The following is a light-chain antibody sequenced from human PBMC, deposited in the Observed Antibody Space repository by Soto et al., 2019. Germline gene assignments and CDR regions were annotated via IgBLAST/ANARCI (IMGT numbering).Light chain of an antibody. Sequence: DIQMTQSPSTLSASVGDRVTITCRASQSISSWLAWYQQKPGKAPKLLIYKASSLESGVPSRFRGSGSGTEFTLTISSLQPDDFATYSCQQYNSSPWTFGQGTKVEIK. CDR1: QSISSW. V-gene: IGKV1-5*03. J-gene: IGKJ1*01. CDR3: QQYNSSPWT. CDR2: KAS.